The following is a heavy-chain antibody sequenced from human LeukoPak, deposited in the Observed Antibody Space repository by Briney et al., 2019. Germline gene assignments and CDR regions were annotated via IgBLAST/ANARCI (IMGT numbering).Heavy chain of an antibody. Sequence: GASVKVSCKASGYTFTSYAMHWVRQAPGQRLEWMGWINAGNGNTKYSQKFQGRVTITRDTSASTAYMELSSLRSEDTAVYYCARAPIVVVPAHGLYFDYWGQGTLVTVSS. CDR2: INAGNGNT. D-gene: IGHD2-2*01. CDR1: GYTFTSYA. J-gene: IGHJ4*02. CDR3: ARAPIVVVPAHGLYFDY. V-gene: IGHV1-3*01.